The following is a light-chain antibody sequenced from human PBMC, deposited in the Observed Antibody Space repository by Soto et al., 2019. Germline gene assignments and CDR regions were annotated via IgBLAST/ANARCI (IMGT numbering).Light chain of an antibody. CDR2: DAS. Sequence: EIVLTQSPGTLYLSPGERATLSCRSSHSLSTFLAWYQQKPGQAPRLIIYDASNRAPGIPATFSGSGYGTDFTLTISSLEPEDFALYYCPQSFNWTAEDITFGGGPKVEI. J-gene: IGKJ4*01. CDR3: PQSFNWTAEDIT. CDR1: HSLSTF. V-gene: IGKV3-11*01.